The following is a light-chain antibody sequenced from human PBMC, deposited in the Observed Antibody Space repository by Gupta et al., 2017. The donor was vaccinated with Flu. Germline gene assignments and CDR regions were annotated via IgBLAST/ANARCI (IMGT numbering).Light chain of an antibody. CDR1: QSGSSY. Sequence: GERATHSSRTSQSGSSYFAWYQQKPGQAPRLLIYEASNRATGIPARFSGSGSGTDFTLIISSLEPEDCAVYDCQQRSSWPWTFGQGTKVEI. CDR2: EAS. CDR3: QQRSSWPWT. J-gene: IGKJ1*01. V-gene: IGKV3-11*01.